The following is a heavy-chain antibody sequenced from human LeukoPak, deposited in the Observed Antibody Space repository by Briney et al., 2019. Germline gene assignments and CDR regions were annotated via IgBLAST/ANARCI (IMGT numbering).Heavy chain of an antibody. CDR1: GYTFTTYD. J-gene: IGHJ4*02. CDR3: ARPKSGTYNCFDY. V-gene: IGHV1-46*01. Sequence: GASVKVSCKASGYTFTTYDTHWVRQAPGQGLEWMGLINPGTGSTSYAQKFQGRVTMTRDTSTSTVYMELSSLRSEDTAIFYCARPKSGTYNCFDYWGQGTLVTVSS. D-gene: IGHD1-26*01. CDR2: INPGTGST.